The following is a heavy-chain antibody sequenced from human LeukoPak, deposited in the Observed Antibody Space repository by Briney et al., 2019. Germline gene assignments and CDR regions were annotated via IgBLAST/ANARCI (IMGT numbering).Heavy chain of an antibody. CDR3: ARLVVSSWYHEVLLGRDY. CDR2: FYYSGST. V-gene: IGHV4-39*01. J-gene: IGHJ4*02. Sequence: SETLSLTCTVSGGSISSRPYCWGWIRQPPGKGLEWLGNFYYSGSTYYKPSLKSRVTISVDTSKNQISLKLSSVTAADTAVYYCARLVVSSWYHEVLLGRDYWGQGTLVTVSS. D-gene: IGHD6-13*01. CDR1: GGSISSRPYC.